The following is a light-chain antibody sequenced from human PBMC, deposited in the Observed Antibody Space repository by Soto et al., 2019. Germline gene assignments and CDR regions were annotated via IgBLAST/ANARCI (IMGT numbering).Light chain of an antibody. CDR3: QQYKSFWT. CDR1: QTITNW. CDR2: DAS. Sequence: IHMTQSPSSLSASVGDRVTITCRASQTITNWLAWYQQKPGKAPRLLIYDASSLESWVPSRFSGSGSGTEFTLTISSLQSEDFATYYCQQYKSFWTFGQGTKVDIK. J-gene: IGKJ1*01. V-gene: IGKV1-5*01.